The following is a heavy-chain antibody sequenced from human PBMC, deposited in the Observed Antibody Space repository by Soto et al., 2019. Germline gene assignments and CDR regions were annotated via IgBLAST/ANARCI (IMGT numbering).Heavy chain of an antibody. D-gene: IGHD2-8*01. CDR3: ASGHLRLEAVYAIPTLWFDP. V-gene: IGHV1-8*01. J-gene: IGHJ5*02. CDR1: GYTFTSYD. CDR2: MNPNSGNT. Sequence: ASVKVSCKASGYTFTSYDINWVRQATGQGLEWMGWMNPNSGNTGYAQKFQGRVTMTRNTSISTAYMELSSLRSEDTAVYYCASGHLRLEAVYAIPTLWFDPWGQGTLVTVSS.